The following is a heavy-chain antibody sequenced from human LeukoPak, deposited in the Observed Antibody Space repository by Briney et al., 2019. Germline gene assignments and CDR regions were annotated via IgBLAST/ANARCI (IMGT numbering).Heavy chain of an antibody. V-gene: IGHV4-4*07. D-gene: IGHD4/OR15-4a*01. CDR3: AREFYGGQPAF. CDR1: GGSIKDSD. CDR2: IYINGRT. Sequence: SETLSLTCTVSGGSIKDSDWSWIRQPAGKGLEWIGRIYINGRTNYNPSLKSRVSMSRDTPKNQFSLKLTFVTAADTAVYFCAREFYGGQPAFWGQGTLVTVSS. J-gene: IGHJ4*02.